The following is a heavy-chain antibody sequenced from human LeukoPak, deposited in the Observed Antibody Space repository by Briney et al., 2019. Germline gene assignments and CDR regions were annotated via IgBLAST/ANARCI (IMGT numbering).Heavy chain of an antibody. CDR2: IYYSGST. V-gene: IGHV4-31*03. CDR1: GGSISNGDHY. Sequence: PSETLSLTCTVSGGSISNGDHYWSWIRQHPGKGLEWIVHIYYSGSTYYNPSLKSRGIISVETSKNQFSLKLSSVTAADTAVYYCARDYGLGCCSGGSCYRRFYYFDYWGQGTLVTVSS. J-gene: IGHJ4*02. CDR3: ARDYGLGCCSGGSCYRRFYYFDY. D-gene: IGHD2-15*01.